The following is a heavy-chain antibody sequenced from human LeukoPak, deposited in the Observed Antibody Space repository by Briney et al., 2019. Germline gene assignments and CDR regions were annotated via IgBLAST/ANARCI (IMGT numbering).Heavy chain of an antibody. D-gene: IGHD3-10*01. Sequence: GGSLRLSCAPSGFTFDDYAMHWVRQAAGKGLEWVSLISWDGCSTYYADSVKGRFTISRENSKNSLYLQMNSLRAEDTALYHCSKTGSGRSSESAYWGQGTLVTVSS. CDR2: ISWDGCST. V-gene: IGHV3-43D*03. CDR3: SKTGSGRSSESAY. CDR1: GFTFDDYA. J-gene: IGHJ4*02.